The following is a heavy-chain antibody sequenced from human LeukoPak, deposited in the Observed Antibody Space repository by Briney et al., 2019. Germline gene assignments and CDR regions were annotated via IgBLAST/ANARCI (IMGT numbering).Heavy chain of an antibody. D-gene: IGHD2-2*01. CDR1: GYTFTGYY. V-gene: IGHV1-2*02. CDR3: AREDCSSNSCYLRY. CDR2: INPNSGGT. Sequence: ASVKVSCKASGYTFTGYYMHWVRQAPGQGLEWMGWINPNSGGTNYAQKFQGRVTMTRDTSISTAYMELSRLTSDDTAVYYCAREDCSSNSCYLRYWGQGTLVTVSS. J-gene: IGHJ4*02.